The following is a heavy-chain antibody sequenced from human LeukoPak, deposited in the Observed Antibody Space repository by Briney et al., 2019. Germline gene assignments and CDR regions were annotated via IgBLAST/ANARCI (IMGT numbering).Heavy chain of an antibody. V-gene: IGHV3-30-3*01. CDR3: ARDASGWILRYYFDY. D-gene: IGHD6-19*01. CDR2: ISYDGSNK. J-gene: IGHJ4*02. CDR1: GFTFSSYA. Sequence: PGGSLRLSCAASGFTFSSYAMHWVRQAPGKGLEWVAVISYDGSNKYYADSVKGRFTISRDNSKNTLYLQMNSLRAEDTAVYYCARDASGWILRYYFDYWGRGTLVTVSS.